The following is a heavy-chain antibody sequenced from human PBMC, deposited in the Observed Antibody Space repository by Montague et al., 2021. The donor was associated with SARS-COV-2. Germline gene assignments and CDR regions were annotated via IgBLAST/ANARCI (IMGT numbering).Heavy chain of an antibody. D-gene: IGHD1-1*01. V-gene: IGHV4-39*01. CDR3: AGYRVGTMLDS. Sequence: SETLSLTCTVPGAYIGSSFSYWGWIRQPPGKGLEWIGSIGYSASSFYNPSLRSRVTISEDTSRNQFSLKVTSVTAADTGVYYCAGYRVGTMLDSWGPGTLVTVSS. CDR1: GAYIGSSFSY. J-gene: IGHJ5*01. CDR2: IGYSASS.